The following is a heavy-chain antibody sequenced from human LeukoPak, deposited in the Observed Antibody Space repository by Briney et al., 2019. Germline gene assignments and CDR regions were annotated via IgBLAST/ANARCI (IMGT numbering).Heavy chain of an antibody. CDR2: ISITVGGT. CDR1: GFTFSSYA. J-gene: IGHJ4*02. D-gene: IGHD1-26*01. Sequence: GGSLGLSCAASGFTFSSYAMSWVRQAPGKGLEWVSAISITVGGTYYADSVKGRFTISRDNSKNTLYLQMNSLSAEDTAVYYCAKRSHMLGATNPNYYFDHWGQGTLVTVSS. V-gene: IGHV3-23*01. CDR3: AKRSHMLGATNPNYYFDH.